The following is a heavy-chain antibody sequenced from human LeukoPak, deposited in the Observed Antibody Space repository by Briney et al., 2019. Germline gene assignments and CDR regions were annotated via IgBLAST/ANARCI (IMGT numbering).Heavy chain of an antibody. CDR3: AREIDRDDYNRFFDY. D-gene: IGHD5-24*01. Sequence: ASVKLSCKASGYTFSTYDINWVRQATGQGLEWMGWINAGNGNTKYSQKFQGRVTITRDTSASTAYMEMRSLRSEDTAVYYCAREIDRDDYNRFFDYWGQGTLVTVSS. CDR1: GYTFSTYD. V-gene: IGHV1-3*01. J-gene: IGHJ4*02. CDR2: INAGNGNT.